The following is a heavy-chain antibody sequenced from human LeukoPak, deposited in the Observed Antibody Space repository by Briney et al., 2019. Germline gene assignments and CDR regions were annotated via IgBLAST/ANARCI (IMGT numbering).Heavy chain of an antibody. CDR3: ARDDAASYYYYGMDV. CDR2: INPNSGGT. J-gene: IGHJ6*02. Sequence: ASVMVSCKASGYTFTGYYMHRVRQAPGQGLEWMGRINPNSGGTNYAQKFQGRVTMTRDTSISTAYMELSRLRSDDTAVYYCARDDAASYYYYGMDVWGQGTTVTXSS. CDR1: GYTFTGYY. V-gene: IGHV1-2*06. D-gene: IGHD6-25*01.